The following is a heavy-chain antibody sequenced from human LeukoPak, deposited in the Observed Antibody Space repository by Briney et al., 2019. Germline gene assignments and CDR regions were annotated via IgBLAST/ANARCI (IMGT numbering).Heavy chain of an antibody. CDR1: GGFFSGYY. CDR2: INHSGST. J-gene: IGHJ4*02. D-gene: IGHD2-21*01. Sequence: SETLSLTCAVYGGFFSGYYWSWIRQPPGKGLEWIGEINHSGSTNYNPSLKSRVTISVDTSKNQFSLKLSSVTAADTAVYYRARGYRALFDYWGQGTLVTVSS. CDR3: ARGYRALFDY. V-gene: IGHV4-34*01.